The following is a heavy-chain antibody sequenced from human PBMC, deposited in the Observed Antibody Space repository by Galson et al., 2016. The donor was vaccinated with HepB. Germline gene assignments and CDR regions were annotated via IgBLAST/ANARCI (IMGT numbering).Heavy chain of an antibody. CDR2: ISYDGINK. V-gene: IGHV3-33*08. CDR3: ARLRGVPAAHNWFDP. J-gene: IGHJ5*02. CDR1: GFPFSSYG. D-gene: IGHD2-2*01. Sequence: SLRLSCAASGFPFSSYGMHWVRQAPGKGLEWAAVISYDGINKYYAESVKGRFTISRDTSKNTLYLQMNSLRAEDTAVYYCARLRGVPAAHNWFDPWGQGTLVTVSS.